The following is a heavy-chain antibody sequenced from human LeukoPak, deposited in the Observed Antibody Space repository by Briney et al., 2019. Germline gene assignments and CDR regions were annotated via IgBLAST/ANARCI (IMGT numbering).Heavy chain of an antibody. V-gene: IGHV1-18*01. CDR2: ISAYNGNT. CDR1: GYTFTSYG. Sequence: ASAKVSFKASGYTFTSYGISWVRQAPGQGLEWMGWISAYNGNTNYAQKLQGRVTMTTDTSTSTAYMELRSLRSDDTAVYYCARGCVGYRSSTWFDPWGQGTLVTVSS. CDR3: ARGCVGYRSSTWFDP. D-gene: IGHD2-2*01. J-gene: IGHJ5*02.